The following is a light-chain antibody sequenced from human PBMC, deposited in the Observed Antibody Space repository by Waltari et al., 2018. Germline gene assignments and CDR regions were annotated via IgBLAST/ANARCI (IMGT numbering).Light chain of an antibody. J-gene: IGKJ1*01. CDR2: AAS. V-gene: IGKV1-39*01. CDR1: QSISSY. CDR3: QQSYSTLVT. Sequence: DIQMTQSPSSLSASVGDRVTITCRASQSISSYLNWYQQKPGKAPKLLIYAASSLQSGVPSRFSGSGSGTDFTLTISSLQPEDFATYYCQQSYSTLVTFGQGTKVDLK.